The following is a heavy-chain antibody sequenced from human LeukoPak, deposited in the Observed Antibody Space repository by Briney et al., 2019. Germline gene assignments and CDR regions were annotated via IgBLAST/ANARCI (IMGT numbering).Heavy chain of an antibody. CDR2: IWHDGSAE. CDR3: AKDTTGGWSGYFDS. J-gene: IGHJ4*02. D-gene: IGHD6-19*01. Sequence: GRSLRLSCAASGFTFSGYGIHWVRQAPGKGLERVAVIWHDGSAEFYVDSVKGRFRISRDDSKNTVYLQMNSLTAEDTARYYCAKDTTGGWSGYFDSWGQGTLVTVSS. CDR1: GFTFSGYG. V-gene: IGHV3-33*06.